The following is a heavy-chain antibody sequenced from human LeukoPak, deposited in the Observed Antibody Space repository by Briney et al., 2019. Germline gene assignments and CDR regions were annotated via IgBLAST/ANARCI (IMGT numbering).Heavy chain of an antibody. Sequence: GGSLRLSCAASGFTVSSNYMSWVRQAPGKGLEWVSVIYSGGGTYYADSVKGRFTISRDNSKNTLYLQMNSLRAEDTAVYYCARGYSYYDFWSGWGGGMDVWGQGTTVTVSS. CDR1: GFTVSSNY. CDR2: IYSGGGT. D-gene: IGHD3-3*01. CDR3: ARGYSYYDFWSGWGGGMDV. V-gene: IGHV3-53*01. J-gene: IGHJ6*02.